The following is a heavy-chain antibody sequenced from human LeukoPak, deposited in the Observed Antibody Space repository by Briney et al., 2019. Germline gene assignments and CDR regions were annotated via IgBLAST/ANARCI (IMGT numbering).Heavy chain of an antibody. V-gene: IGHV3-15*01. CDR2: IKSKTDGGTT. Sequence: PGGSLRLSCAASGFTFSNAWMSWVRQAPGKGLEWVGCIKSKTDGGTTDYAAPVKGRFTISRDDSKNTLYLQMNSLKTEDTAVYYCTILEWLLSPFYYYYYYMDVWGKGTTVTVSS. J-gene: IGHJ6*03. CDR1: GFTFSNAW. CDR3: TILEWLLSPFYYYYYYMDV. D-gene: IGHD3-3*01.